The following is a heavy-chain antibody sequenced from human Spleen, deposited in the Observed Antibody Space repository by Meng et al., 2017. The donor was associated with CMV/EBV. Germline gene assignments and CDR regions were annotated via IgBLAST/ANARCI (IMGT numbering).Heavy chain of an antibody. CDR2: IISSSGTM. CDR1: GFTFGDYA. V-gene: IGHV3-48*04. Sequence: GESLKISCTASGFTFGDYAMSWVRQAPGKGLEWVAFIISSSGTMYYADSVKGRFTISRDNAKNSLYLQMNSLRAEDTAVYYCARDNYGYKLSVDVWGQGTTVTVSS. CDR3: ARDNYGYKLSVDV. D-gene: IGHD3-10*01. J-gene: IGHJ6*02.